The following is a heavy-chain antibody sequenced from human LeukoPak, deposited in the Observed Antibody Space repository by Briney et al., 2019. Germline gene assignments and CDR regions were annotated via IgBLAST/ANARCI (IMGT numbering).Heavy chain of an antibody. CDR2: MNPNSGQT. D-gene: IGHD2-2*01. J-gene: IGHJ5*02. CDR3: ARAPRRVPAAMLAENWFDP. CDR1: GYTFSSYE. V-gene: IGHV1-8*01. Sequence: GASVKVSCKASGYTFSSYEINWVRQTTGQGLEWMGWMNPNSGQTGYAQKFQGRVTMTRNSSISTAYMELSRLRSDDTAVYYCARAPRRVPAAMLAENWFDPWGQGTLVTVSS.